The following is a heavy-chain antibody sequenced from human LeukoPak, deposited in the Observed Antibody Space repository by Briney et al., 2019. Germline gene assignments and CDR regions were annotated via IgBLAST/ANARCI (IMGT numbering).Heavy chain of an antibody. CDR1: GFTFDDYA. V-gene: IGHV3-9*01. CDR3: ARDGGYSYGRDYFDY. J-gene: IGHJ4*02. CDR2: ISWNSGSI. D-gene: IGHD5-18*01. Sequence: GGSLRLSCAASGFTFDDYAMHWVRQAPGKGLEWVSGISWNSGSIGYADSVKGRFTISRDNSKNTLYLQMNSLRAEDTAVYYCARDGGYSYGRDYFDYWGQGTLVTVSS.